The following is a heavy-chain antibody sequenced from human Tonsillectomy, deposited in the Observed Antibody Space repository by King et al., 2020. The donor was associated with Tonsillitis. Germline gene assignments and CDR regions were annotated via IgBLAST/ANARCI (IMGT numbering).Heavy chain of an antibody. J-gene: IGHJ4*02. CDR3: AGDGSYYFDY. V-gene: IGHV4-38-2*02. CDR2: IYHSGST. D-gene: IGHD6-25*01. CDR1: GYSISSGYY. Sequence: VQLQESGPGLVKPSETLSLTCTVSGYSISSGYYRGWIRQPPGKGLEWIGSIYHSGSTYYNPSLKSRVTISVDTSKNQFSLKLSSVTAADPAVYYCAGDGSYYFDYWGQGTLVTVSS.